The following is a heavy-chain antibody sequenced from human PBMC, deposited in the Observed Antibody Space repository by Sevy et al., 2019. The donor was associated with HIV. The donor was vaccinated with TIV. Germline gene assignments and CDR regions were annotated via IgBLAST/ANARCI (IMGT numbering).Heavy chain of an antibody. CDR2: ITGSNSNI. V-gene: IGHV3-23*01. J-gene: IGHJ5*02. D-gene: IGHD2-2*01. CDR3: AKGFIESRSSSFDP. Sequence: GGSLRLSCVASEFTFNTYAMSWVRQAPGKGLEWVSGITGSNSNIYFSESVKGRFNISRDNSRKTLYLQMNSLRVEDTATYYCAKGFIESRSSSFDPWGQGTLVTFSS. CDR1: EFTFNTYA.